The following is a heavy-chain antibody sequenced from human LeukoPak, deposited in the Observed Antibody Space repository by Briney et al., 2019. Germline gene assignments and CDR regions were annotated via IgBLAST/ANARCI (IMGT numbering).Heavy chain of an antibody. J-gene: IGHJ5*02. CDR3: ARDDFGFDP. V-gene: IGHV3-30*04. D-gene: IGHD4/OR15-4a*01. CDR2: ISYDGRNK. CDR1: GFTFSNYA. Sequence: PWRSLRLSCAASGFTFSNYAMHWVLQAPGKGLEWVVVISYDGRNKYYADSVKGRFTISRDNSKNTLYLQMNSLRVQDTAVYYCARDDFGFDPWGQGTLVTVSS.